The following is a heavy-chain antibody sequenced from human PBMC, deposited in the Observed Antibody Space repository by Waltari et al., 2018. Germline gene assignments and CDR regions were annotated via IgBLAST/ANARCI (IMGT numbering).Heavy chain of an antibody. CDR2: IYYSGST. J-gene: IGHJ4*02. CDR3: ARSGRYSGYY. Sequence: QVQLQESGPGLVKPSQTLSLTCTGSGGSISSGDYYWSWIRQPPGKGLGWIGYIYYSGSTYYTPSLKSRVTTSVDTSKTQFSLKLSSVTAADTAVYYCARSGRYSGYYWGQGTLVTVSS. D-gene: IGHD5-12*01. V-gene: IGHV4-30-4*08. CDR1: GGSISSGDYY.